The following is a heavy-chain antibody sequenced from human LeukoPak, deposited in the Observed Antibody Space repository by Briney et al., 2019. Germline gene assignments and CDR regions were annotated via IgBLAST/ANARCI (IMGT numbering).Heavy chain of an antibody. CDR3: AKDLSSSWYRSFDY. J-gene: IGHJ4*02. V-gene: IGHV3-9*03. CDR2: ISWNSGSI. D-gene: IGHD6-13*01. CDR1: GFTFDDYA. Sequence: PGGSLRLSCAASGFTFDDYAMHWVRQAPGKGLEWVSGISWNSGSIGYADSVKGRFTISRDNAKNSLYLQMNSLRAEDMALYYCAKDLSSSWYRSFDYWGQGTLVTVSS.